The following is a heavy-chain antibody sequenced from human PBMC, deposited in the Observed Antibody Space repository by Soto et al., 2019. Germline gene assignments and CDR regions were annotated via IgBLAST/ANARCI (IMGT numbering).Heavy chain of an antibody. CDR2: ISGSGGST. D-gene: IGHD3-10*01. CDR1: GFTFSSYA. J-gene: IGHJ3*02. CDR3: GRGVNIIRYAFDI. Sequence: GGSLRLSCAASGFTFSSYAMSWVRQAPGKGLEWVSAISGSGGSTYYADSVKGRFTISRDNSKNTLYLQMNSLRAEDTAVYYCGRGVNIIRYAFDIWGQGTMVTVSS. V-gene: IGHV3-23*01.